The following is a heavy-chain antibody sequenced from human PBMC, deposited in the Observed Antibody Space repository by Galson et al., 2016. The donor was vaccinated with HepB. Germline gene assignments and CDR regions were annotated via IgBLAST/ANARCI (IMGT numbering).Heavy chain of an antibody. CDR3: ARGDYDTRGYTMTFDY. V-gene: IGHV4-59*01. CDR2: IYYSGST. D-gene: IGHD3-22*01. CDR1: GFIFRNAW. J-gene: IGHJ4*02. Sequence: LRLSCAASGFIFRNAWMSWVRQAPGKGLEWIGYIYYSGSTNYNPSLKSRVTISVDTSKNQFSLKLNSVTAADTAVYYCARGDYDTRGYTMTFDYWGQGTLVTVSS.